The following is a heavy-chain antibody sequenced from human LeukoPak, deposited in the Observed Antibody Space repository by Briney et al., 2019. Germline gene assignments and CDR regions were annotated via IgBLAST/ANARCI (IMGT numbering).Heavy chain of an antibody. V-gene: IGHV1-2*02. Sequence: ASVKVSCKASGYTFTGYYIFWMRQAPGQGLEWMGWINPKNGTTKYAQKSQGRVTLTRDTSISPAYMEISRVTYDDTAVYFCARGVGSTAVLDHWGQGTLVTVSS. CDR2: INPKNGTT. CDR1: GYTFTGYY. CDR3: ARGVGSTAVLDH. D-gene: IGHD1-26*01. J-gene: IGHJ4*02.